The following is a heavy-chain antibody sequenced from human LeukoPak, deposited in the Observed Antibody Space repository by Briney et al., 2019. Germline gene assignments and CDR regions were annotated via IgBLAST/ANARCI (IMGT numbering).Heavy chain of an antibody. CDR2: ISGYNGNT. V-gene: IGHV1-18*01. J-gene: IGHJ4*02. CDR3: ARDLKRGYSSGRYSWGTGSSNDY. Sequence: GASVKVSCKASGYTFTSYGISWVRQAPGQGLEWMGWISGYNGNTNYAQQKLQGRVTMTTDTSTSTAYMELRSLRSDDTAVYYCARDLKRGYSSGRYSWGTGSSNDYWGQGTLLTVSS. CDR1: GYTFTSYG. D-gene: IGHD6-19*01.